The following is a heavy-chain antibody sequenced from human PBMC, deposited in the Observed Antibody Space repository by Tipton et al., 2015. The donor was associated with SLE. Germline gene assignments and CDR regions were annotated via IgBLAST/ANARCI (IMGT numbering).Heavy chain of an antibody. Sequence: TLSLTCAVYGGSFSGYYWSWIRQPPGKGLEWIGEINHSGSTNYNPSLKSRVTISIDPSKNQFSLKLSSVTAADTPVYYCARGKDYDFWSGYYRRDASDIWGQGTMVTVSS. V-gene: IGHV4-34*01. J-gene: IGHJ3*02. CDR1: GGSFSGYY. CDR3: ARGKDYDFWSGYYRRDASDI. D-gene: IGHD3-3*01. CDR2: INHSGST.